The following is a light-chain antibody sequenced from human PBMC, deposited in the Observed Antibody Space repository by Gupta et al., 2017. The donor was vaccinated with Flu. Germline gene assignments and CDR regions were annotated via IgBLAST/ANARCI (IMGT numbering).Light chain of an antibody. CDR2: QVS. CDR3: IQGAHCPWA. CDR1: QGLVYGYGNTY. V-gene: IGKV2-30*01. J-gene: IGKJ1*01. Sequence: EAGMPQSPLPLLVILGKPAPSPCRPSQGLVYGYGNTYLHWFQQRPGQSPRRLIYQVSSRESGVPDRFSGSGSGTDFTLKISRAQAEDFGVYYCIQGAHCPWAFGQGTKVEI.